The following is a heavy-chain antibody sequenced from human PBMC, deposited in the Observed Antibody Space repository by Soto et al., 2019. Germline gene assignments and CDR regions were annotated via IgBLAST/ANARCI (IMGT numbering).Heavy chain of an antibody. D-gene: IGHD3-3*01. V-gene: IGHV3-23*01. J-gene: IGHJ4*02. Sequence: GESLRLSCSASGFTFTSYAMSWVHQAPGKGLEWVSGISGSGGDTKSADSVKGRFTISRDNFKNMLYLQMNTLRAEDTAVYYCAKHDFWTLYKPGLDSWGQGTLVTVS. CDR1: GFTFTSYA. CDR2: ISGSGGDT. CDR3: AKHDFWTLYKPGLDS.